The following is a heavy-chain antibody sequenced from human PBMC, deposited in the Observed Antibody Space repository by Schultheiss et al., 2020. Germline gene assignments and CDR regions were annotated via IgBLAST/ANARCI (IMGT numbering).Heavy chain of an antibody. CDR1: GGSISSYY. Sequence: SETLSLTCTVSGGSISSYYWGWIRQPPGKGLEWIGYIYYSGSTNYNPSLKSRVTISVDTSKNQFSLKLSSVTAADTALYYCARDRGFDYDSSGYYFSYYYGMDVWGTGTTVTVAS. V-gene: IGHV4-59*12. J-gene: IGHJ6*04. D-gene: IGHD3-22*01. CDR2: IYYSGST. CDR3: ARDRGFDYDSSGYYFSYYYGMDV.